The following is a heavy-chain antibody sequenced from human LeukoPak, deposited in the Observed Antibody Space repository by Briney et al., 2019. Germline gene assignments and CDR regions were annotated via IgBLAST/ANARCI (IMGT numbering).Heavy chain of an antibody. CDR3: TTRPPVVALDAFDI. CDR2: IKSKTDGGTT. D-gene: IGHD3-22*01. CDR1: GFTFSNAW. J-gene: IGHJ3*02. V-gene: IGHV3-15*01. Sequence: GGSLRLSCAASGFTFSNAWMSWVRQAPGKGLEWVGRIKSKTDGGTTDYAAPVKGRFTISRDDSKNTLYLQMNSLKTEDTAVYYCTTRPPVVALDAFDIWGQGTMVTVSS.